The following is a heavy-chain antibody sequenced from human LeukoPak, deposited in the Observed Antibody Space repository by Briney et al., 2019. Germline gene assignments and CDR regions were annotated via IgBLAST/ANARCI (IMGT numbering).Heavy chain of an antibody. D-gene: IGHD4-17*01. J-gene: IGHJ2*01. Sequence: PSQTLSLTCTVSGGSISGGDYYWSWIRQPPGKGLEWIGYIYYSGSTYYNPSLKSRVTISADTSKNQFSLKLSSVTAADTAVYYCARDGYGGYFDLWGRGTLVTVSS. CDR1: GGSISGGDYY. CDR2: IYYSGST. CDR3: ARDGYGGYFDL. V-gene: IGHV4-30-4*01.